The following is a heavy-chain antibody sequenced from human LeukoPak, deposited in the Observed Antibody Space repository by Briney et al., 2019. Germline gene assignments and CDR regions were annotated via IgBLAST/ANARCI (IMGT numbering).Heavy chain of an antibody. CDR2: IRNKANRDTT. D-gene: IGHD1-26*01. J-gene: IGHJ4*02. CDR3: VLYGGSFSIDY. V-gene: IGHV3-72*01. Sequence: TGGSLRLSCAGSGFTFSDHYMDWVRQAPGKGLEWVGRIRNKANRDTTEYAASVKGRFTISRDDSKNSLDLQMNSLKTEDTAVYYCVLYGGSFSIDYWGQGTLVTVSS. CDR1: GFTFSDHY.